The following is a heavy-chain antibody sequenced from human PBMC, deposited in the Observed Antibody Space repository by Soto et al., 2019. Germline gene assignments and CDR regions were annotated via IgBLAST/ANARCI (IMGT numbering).Heavy chain of an antibody. CDR1: VSSLCGCT. Sequence: GGSLRLSCAASVSSLCGCTMGWVRQAPGKGLDWVSVIGPTGDNTNYAVSAKGRFTISRDNSKNTLYLQLYSLRAEDTAVFYCVQDVQYYAMHVWVKGNTAHVSS. V-gene: IGHV3-23*01. D-gene: IGHD1-1*01. CDR3: VQDVQYYAMHV. J-gene: IGHJ6*04. CDR2: IGPTGDNT.